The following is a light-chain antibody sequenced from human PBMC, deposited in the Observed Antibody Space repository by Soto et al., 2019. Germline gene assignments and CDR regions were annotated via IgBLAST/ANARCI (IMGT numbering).Light chain of an antibody. CDR3: QQYGSSPFT. J-gene: IGKJ3*01. Sequence: EIVLTQSPGTLSLSPGERATLSCRASQSVSSSYLAWYQQKPGQAPRLLIYGASSRAIDIPDRFSGSRSGTDFTLTISRLEPEDFAVYYCQQYGSSPFTFGPGTKVDIK. V-gene: IGKV3-20*01. CDR1: QSVSSSY. CDR2: GAS.